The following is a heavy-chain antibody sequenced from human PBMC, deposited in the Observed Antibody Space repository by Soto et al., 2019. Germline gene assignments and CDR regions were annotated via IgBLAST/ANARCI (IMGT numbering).Heavy chain of an antibody. D-gene: IGHD6-13*01. Sequence: QSQTLSLTCAISGDSVSSNSAAWNWIRQSPSRGLEWLGRTYYRSKWYNDYAVSVKSRITINPDTSKNQFSLQLNSVTPEDTAVYYCAREPYERGHIAAAAFGKYYYYYYGMDVWGQGTTVTVSS. CDR3: AREPYERGHIAAAAFGKYYYYYYGMDV. CDR1: GDSVSSNSAA. CDR2: TYYRSKWYN. J-gene: IGHJ6*02. V-gene: IGHV6-1*01.